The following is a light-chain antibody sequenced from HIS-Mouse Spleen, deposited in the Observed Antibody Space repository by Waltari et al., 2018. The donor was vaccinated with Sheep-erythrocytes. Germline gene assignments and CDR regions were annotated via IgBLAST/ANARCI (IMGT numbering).Light chain of an antibody. CDR2: DAS. J-gene: IGKJ1*01. CDR3: QQFNNDPRT. Sequence: AIQLTQSPSSLSASVGDRVTITCRASQGISSALAWYQQKPGKATKLLIYDASSLESGVPSRFTGSESGTDFTLTISSLQTADFATYYCQQFNNDPRTFGQGSKVEIK. CDR1: QGISSA. V-gene: IGKV1D-13*01.